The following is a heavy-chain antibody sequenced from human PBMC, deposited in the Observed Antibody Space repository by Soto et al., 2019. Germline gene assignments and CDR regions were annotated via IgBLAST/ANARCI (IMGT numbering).Heavy chain of an antibody. CDR2: TRDKPNNYAA. D-gene: IGHD3-16*01. J-gene: IGHJ4*02. CDR3: ARDTGGSLDY. Sequence: EGQLVQCGGGLVQPGGSLRLSCTASGFAFDDYYMDWVRQVPGKGLEWIGRTRDKPNNYAAEYVASVKGRFTISRDASKDSMYLQMNIVKTEDTAVYYCARDTGGSLDYWGQGALVIVSS. CDR1: GFAFDDYY. V-gene: IGHV3-72*01.